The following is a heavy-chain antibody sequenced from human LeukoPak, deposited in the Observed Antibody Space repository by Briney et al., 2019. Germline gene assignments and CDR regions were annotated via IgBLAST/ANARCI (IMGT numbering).Heavy chain of an antibody. D-gene: IGHD4-17*01. CDR3: GRDRGNGDYGDYFDS. CDR1: GDSITRGSYY. V-gene: IGHV4-61*02. CDR2: ISTSGRI. J-gene: IGHJ4*02. Sequence: PSQTLSLTCTVSGDSITRGSYYWNWIRQPAGRGLEWIGRISTSGRISYTPSLKSRVTISIDTSRNLVSLRLTSLTATDTAVYFCGRDRGNGDYGDYFDSWGQGTLVTVSS.